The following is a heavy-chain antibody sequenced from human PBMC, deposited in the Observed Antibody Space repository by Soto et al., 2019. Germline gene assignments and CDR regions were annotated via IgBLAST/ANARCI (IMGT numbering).Heavy chain of an antibody. CDR1: GYTFTSYG. D-gene: IGHD3-10*01. CDR3: ARQELWFGEFVYYFDY. CDR2: ISAYNGNT. Sequence: ASVKVYCKASGYTFTSYGISWVRQAPGQGLEWMGWISAYNGNTNYAQKLQGRVTMTTDTSTSTAYMELRSLRSDDTAVYYCARQELWFGEFVYYFDYWGQGTLVTVSS. V-gene: IGHV1-18*01. J-gene: IGHJ4*02.